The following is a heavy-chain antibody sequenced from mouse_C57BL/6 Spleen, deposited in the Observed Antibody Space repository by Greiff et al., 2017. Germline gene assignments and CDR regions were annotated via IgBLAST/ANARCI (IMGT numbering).Heavy chain of an antibody. CDR2: INPSTGGT. CDR3: AREDGDYEGDYFDY. CDR1: GYSFTGYY. V-gene: IGHV1-42*01. Sequence: EVKLMESGPELVKPGASVKISCKASGYSFTGYYMNWVKQSPEKSLEWIGEINPSTGGTTYNQKFKAKATLTVDKSSSTAYMQLKSLTSEDSAVYYCAREDGDYEGDYFDYWGQGTTLTVSS. J-gene: IGHJ2*01. D-gene: IGHD2-4*01.